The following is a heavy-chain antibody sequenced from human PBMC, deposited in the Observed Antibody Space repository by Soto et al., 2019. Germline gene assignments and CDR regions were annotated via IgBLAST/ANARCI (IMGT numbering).Heavy chain of an antibody. D-gene: IGHD5-18*01. J-gene: IGHJ4*02. Sequence: QITLTESGPTRVKPTQTLTLTCTFSGFSLSSSGVGVGWIRQPPGKALEWLAVIYWDDDKRYNPSLKSRLSIIKDTTKNQVVPTMTYMDTVDTATYFCAHRGYMKGNWDQCYLDHWGQGTLVTVSS. V-gene: IGHV2-5*02. CDR3: AHRGYMKGNWDQCYLDH. CDR2: IYWDDDK. CDR1: GFSLSSSGVG.